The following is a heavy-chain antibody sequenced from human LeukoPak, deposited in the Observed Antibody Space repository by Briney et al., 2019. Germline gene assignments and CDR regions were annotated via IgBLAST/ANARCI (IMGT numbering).Heavy chain of an antibody. CDR2: LYSNGNR. CDR3: ARYSGDYGGNLYFFDY. V-gene: IGHV3-53*01. CDR1: GFTVSRNY. Sequence: PGGSLRLSCAASGFTVSRNYMGWVRQAPGKGLEWVSVLYSNGNRHYADSVQGRFTISRDNSKNTLDLQMNSLRAKDTAMYHCARYSGDYGGNLYFFDYWGQGALVTVSS. J-gene: IGHJ4*02. D-gene: IGHD4-23*01.